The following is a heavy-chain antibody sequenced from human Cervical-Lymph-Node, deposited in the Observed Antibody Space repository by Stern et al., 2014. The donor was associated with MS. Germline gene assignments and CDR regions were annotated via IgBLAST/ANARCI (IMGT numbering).Heavy chain of an antibody. D-gene: IGHD6-13*01. J-gene: IGHJ4*02. Sequence: VQLVESGGGLVKPGGSLRLSCAASGFTFSNAWMRWVRQAPGKGLEWVGRIESNTDGGTTASAAPVQGRFTSPRDPSKNIMDLQMNSLKTEDTALYYCTPTIWAAADDYWGQGTLVTVSS. CDR1: GFTFSNAW. V-gene: IGHV3-15*04. CDR2: IESNTDGGTT. CDR3: TPTIWAAADDY.